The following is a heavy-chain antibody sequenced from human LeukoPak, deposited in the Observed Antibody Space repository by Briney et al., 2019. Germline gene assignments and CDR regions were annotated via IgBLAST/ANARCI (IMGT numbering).Heavy chain of an antibody. V-gene: IGHV4-59*01. CDR3: ARMGPPYSGSFYEYFQY. CDR2: IFYSGST. Sequence: PSETLSLTGTGYGGSITSYYWSWIRQPPGQGLEWIGYIFYSGSTKYNHSLESRVTISVDTAKNQFSLRLSSVSAADTAVYYCARMGPPYSGSFYEYFQYWGQGTLVTVSS. CDR1: GGSITSYY. J-gene: IGHJ1*01. D-gene: IGHD1-26*01.